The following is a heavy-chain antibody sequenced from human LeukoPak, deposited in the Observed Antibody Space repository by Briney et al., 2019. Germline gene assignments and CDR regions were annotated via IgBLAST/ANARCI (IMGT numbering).Heavy chain of an antibody. CDR3: ARAGGGSSNIRFDY. V-gene: IGHV4-61*02. Sequence: PSETLSLTCAVYGGSFSSGSYYWSWIRQPAGKGLEWIGRIYTSGSTNYNPSLTSRVTISVDTSKNQFSLNLSSVTAADTAVYYCARAGGGSSNIRFDYWGQGTLVTVSS. CDR2: IYTSGST. D-gene: IGHD2-15*01. J-gene: IGHJ4*02. CDR1: GGSFSSGSYY.